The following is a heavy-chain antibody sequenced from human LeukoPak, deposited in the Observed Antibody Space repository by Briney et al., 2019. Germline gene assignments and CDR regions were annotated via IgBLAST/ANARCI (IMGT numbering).Heavy chain of an antibody. J-gene: IGHJ4*02. CDR2: IYYSGST. V-gene: IGHV4-39*07. CDR1: GGSISSSSYY. Sequence: SETLSVTCTVSGGSISSSSYYWGWIRQPPGKGLEWIGSIYYSGSTYYNPSLKSRVTISVDTSKNQFSLKLSSVTAADTAVYYCARDPVRYSSPGGDYWGQGTLVTVSS. CDR3: ARDPVRYSSPGGDY. D-gene: IGHD6-13*01.